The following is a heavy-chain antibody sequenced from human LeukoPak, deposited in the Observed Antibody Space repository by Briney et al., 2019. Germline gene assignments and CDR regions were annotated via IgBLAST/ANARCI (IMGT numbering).Heavy chain of an antibody. J-gene: IGHJ2*01. V-gene: IGHV1-18*01. Sequence: ASVKVSCKASGYTFTSYGISSVRQAPGQGLEWMGWISAYNGNTNYAQKLQGRVTMTTDTSTSTAYMELRSLRSDDTAVYYCARDYYDSSGYYLYFDLWGRGTLVTVSS. CDR1: GYTFTSYG. CDR3: ARDYYDSSGYYLYFDL. CDR2: ISAYNGNT. D-gene: IGHD3-22*01.